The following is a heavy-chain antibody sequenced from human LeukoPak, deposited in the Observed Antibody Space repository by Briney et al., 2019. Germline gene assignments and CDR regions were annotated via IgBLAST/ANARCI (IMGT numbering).Heavy chain of an antibody. V-gene: IGHV3-48*03. CDR1: GFTLSRFE. CDR2: IINSGSAI. D-gene: IGHD3-10*01. CDR3: ARKRTRGLDY. J-gene: IGHJ4*02. Sequence: GGSLRLSCAVSGFTLSRFEKNCVPDAPGKGLGCGSYIINSGSAIYYADSVKGRYAISRDNAKNSLYLQMNSRRAEDTAVYYCARKRTRGLDYWGQGSLVTVSS.